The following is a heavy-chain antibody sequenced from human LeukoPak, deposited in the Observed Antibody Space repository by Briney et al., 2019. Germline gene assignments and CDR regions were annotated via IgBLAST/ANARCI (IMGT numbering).Heavy chain of an antibody. V-gene: IGHV4-59*08. D-gene: IGHD1-26*01. CDR1: GGSISSYY. CDR2: IYYSGST. J-gene: IGHJ4*02. CDR3: ARRMKGSGSYYYFDY. Sequence: SETLFLTCTVSGGSISSYYWSWIRQPPGKGLEWIGYIYYSGSTNYNPSLKSRVTISVDTSKNQFSLKLSSVTAADTAVYYCARRMKGSGSYYYFDYWGQGTLVTVSS.